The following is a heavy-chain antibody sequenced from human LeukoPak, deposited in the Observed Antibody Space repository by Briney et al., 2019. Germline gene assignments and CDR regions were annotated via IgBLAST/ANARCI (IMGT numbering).Heavy chain of an antibody. J-gene: IGHJ4*02. D-gene: IGHD4-11*01. V-gene: IGHV3-33*01. CDR3: ATYETTVTTLPY. CDR2: IWYDGSNK. CDR1: GFTFSSYG. Sequence: GGSLTLSCAASGFTFSSYGMHWVRQAPGKGLEWVAVIWYDGSNKKYADSVKGRFAISRDNSKNTLYLQMNSLRVEDTAVYYCATYETTVTTLPYWGQGSLVTVSS.